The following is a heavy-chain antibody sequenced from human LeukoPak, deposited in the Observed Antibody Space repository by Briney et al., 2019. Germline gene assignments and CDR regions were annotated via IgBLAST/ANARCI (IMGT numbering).Heavy chain of an antibody. CDR1: PFTFSSYW. CDR2: INSDGSST. J-gene: IGHJ4*02. V-gene: IGHV3-74*01. D-gene: IGHD6-13*01. Sequence: GGSLRLSCAASPFTFSSYWMHWVRHAPGKGLVWVSRINSDGSSTSYADSVKGRFTISRDNAKNTLYLQMNSLRAEDTAVYYCAREAQIAAAVDWGQGTLVTVSS. CDR3: AREAQIAAAVD.